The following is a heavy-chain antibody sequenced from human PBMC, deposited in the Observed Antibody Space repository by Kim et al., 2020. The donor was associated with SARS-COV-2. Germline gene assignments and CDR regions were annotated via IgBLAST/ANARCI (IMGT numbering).Heavy chain of an antibody. CDR2: INSDGSTT. CDR3: ARKAARGDTYGDFDS. CDR1: GFTFSIHW. J-gene: IGHJ4*01. Sequence: GGSLRLSCTASGFTFSIHWMHWVRQAPGKGLVWVSRINSDGSTTTYADSVKGRFTISRDNSKNTLYLQMYSLRVEDTAIYYCARKAARGDTYGDFDSWG. V-gene: IGHV3-74*01. D-gene: IGHD5-18*01.